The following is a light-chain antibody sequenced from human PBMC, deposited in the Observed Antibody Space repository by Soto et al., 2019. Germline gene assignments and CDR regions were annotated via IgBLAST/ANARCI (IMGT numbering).Light chain of an antibody. J-gene: IGKJ4*01. V-gene: IGKV4-1*01. CDR1: QSVLYSSNNKDY. CDR3: QQYYSTPLT. CDR2: WAS. Sequence: DIVMTQFPDSLAVSLGERATINCKSSQSVLYSSNNKDYLAWYQQKPGQPPKLLLYWASTRESGVPDRFSGSGSGTDFTLTISSLQAEDVAVYYCQQYYSTPLTFGGGTKV.